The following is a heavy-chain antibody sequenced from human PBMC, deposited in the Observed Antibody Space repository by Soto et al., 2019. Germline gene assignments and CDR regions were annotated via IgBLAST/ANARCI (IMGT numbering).Heavy chain of an antibody. CDR1: GGSISSGDYY. J-gene: IGHJ5*02. Sequence: QVQLQESGPGLVKPSQTLSLTCTVSGGSISSGDYYWSWIRQPPGKGLEWIGYIYYSGSTYYNPSLKSRVNISVDTSKNQFSLKLSSVTAADTAVYYCARETGGEDIVFRFDPWGQGTLVTVSS. V-gene: IGHV4-30-4*01. CDR2: IYYSGST. D-gene: IGHD2-15*01. CDR3: ARETGGEDIVFRFDP.